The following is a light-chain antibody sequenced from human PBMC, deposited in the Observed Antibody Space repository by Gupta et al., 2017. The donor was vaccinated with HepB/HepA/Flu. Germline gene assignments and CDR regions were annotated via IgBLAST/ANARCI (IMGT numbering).Light chain of an antibody. CDR1: SLRSYS. CDR2: GKT. Sequence: SSELTQDPAVSVALGQTVRITCQGDSLRSYSGSWYQQKPGQAPVLVIYGKTNRPSGIPDRFSGSSSGNTISLTITGAQAEDEADYYWNSRDSRDNHGVFGGGTKLTVL. V-gene: IGLV3-19*01. J-gene: IGLJ3*02. CDR3: NSRDSRDNHGV.